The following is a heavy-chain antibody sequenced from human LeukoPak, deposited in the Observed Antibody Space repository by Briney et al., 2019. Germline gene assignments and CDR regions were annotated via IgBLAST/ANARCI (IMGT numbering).Heavy chain of an antibody. J-gene: IGHJ6*03. CDR2: IYYSGST. D-gene: IGHD2-2*01. CDR3: ARDNYYCSSTSCHMDV. V-gene: IGHV4-30-4*08. Sequence: NPSETLSLTCTVSGGSISSGDYYWSWIRQPPGKGLEWIGYIYYSGSTYYNPSLKSRVTISVDTSKNQFSLKLSSVTAADTAVYYCARDNYYCSSTSCHMDVWGKGTTVTVSS. CDR1: GGSISSGDYY.